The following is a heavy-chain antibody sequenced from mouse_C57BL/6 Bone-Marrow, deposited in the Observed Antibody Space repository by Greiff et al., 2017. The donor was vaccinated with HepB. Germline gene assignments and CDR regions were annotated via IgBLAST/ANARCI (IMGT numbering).Heavy chain of an antibody. Sequence: VQLQQSGPELVKPGASVKISCKASGYTFTDYYMNWVKQSHGKSLEWIGDINPNNGGTSYNQKFKGKATLTVDKSSSTAYMELRSLTSEDSAVYYCAPGDSAWFAYWGQGTLVTVSA. V-gene: IGHV1-26*01. J-gene: IGHJ3*01. CDR3: APGDSAWFAY. CDR1: GYTFTDYY. D-gene: IGHD3-1*01. CDR2: INPNNGGT.